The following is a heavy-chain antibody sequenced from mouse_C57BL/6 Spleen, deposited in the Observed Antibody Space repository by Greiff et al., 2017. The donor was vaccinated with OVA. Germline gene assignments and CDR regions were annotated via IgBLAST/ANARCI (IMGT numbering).Heavy chain of an antibody. J-gene: IGHJ1*03. CDR3: ARRYGNYWYFDV. V-gene: IGHV1-50*01. CDR1: GYTFTSYW. D-gene: IGHD2-1*01. CDR2: IDPSDSYT. Sequence: VQLQQPGAELVKPGASMKLSCKASGYTFTSYWMQWVKQRPGQGLEWIGEIDPSDSYTNYNQKFKGKATLTVDTSSSTAYMQLSSLTSEDSAVYYCARRYGNYWYFDVWGTGTTVTVSS.